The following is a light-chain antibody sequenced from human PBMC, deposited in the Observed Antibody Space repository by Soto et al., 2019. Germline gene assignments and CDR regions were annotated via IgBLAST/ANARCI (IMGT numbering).Light chain of an antibody. CDR2: GAF. CDR3: QQRNVWPPVT. V-gene: IGKV3-11*01. J-gene: IGKJ5*01. Sequence: EIVLTQSPATLSLSPGGRATVSCRASPSVTNYLAWYQQKPGQPPRLLIYGAFNRAAGIPARFSGSGSGTDFTLTISSLEPEDSAVYYCQQRNVWPPVTFGQGTRLEI. CDR1: PSVTNY.